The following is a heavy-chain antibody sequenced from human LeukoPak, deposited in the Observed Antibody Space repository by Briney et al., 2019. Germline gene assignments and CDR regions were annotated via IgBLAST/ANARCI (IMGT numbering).Heavy chain of an antibody. Sequence: SETLSLTCAVYGGSFSGYYWGWIRQPPGKGLEWIGEVNQRGTINSNPSLKSRVAISVETSKNQFSLKLTSVTAADTAVYYCARINLWPGNWIDSWGQGAQVTVSS. J-gene: IGHJ5*01. CDR2: VNQRGTI. V-gene: IGHV4-34*01. CDR3: ARINLWPGNWIDS. D-gene: IGHD2/OR15-2a*01. CDR1: GGSFSGYY.